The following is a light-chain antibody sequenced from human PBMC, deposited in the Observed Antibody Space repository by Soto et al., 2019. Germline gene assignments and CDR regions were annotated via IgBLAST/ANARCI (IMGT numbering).Light chain of an antibody. CDR1: SSDIGGYNY. Sequence: QSVLTQPASVSGSLRQSITISCAGSSSDIGGYNYVSWYQHHPGKAPKLMIYDVTNRPSEVSNRFSGSKSGNTASLTISGLQAEDEADYYCTSFTSRSTMVFGGGTKVTVL. CDR2: DVT. CDR3: TSFTSRSTMV. V-gene: IGLV2-14*01. J-gene: IGLJ2*01.